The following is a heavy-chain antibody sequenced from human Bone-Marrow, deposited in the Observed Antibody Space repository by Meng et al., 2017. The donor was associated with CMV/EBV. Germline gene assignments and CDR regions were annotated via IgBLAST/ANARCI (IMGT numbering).Heavy chain of an antibody. CDR1: GYTFISYY. J-gene: IGHJ4*02. CDR3: ARGGRQLWLSGGNEY. Sequence: QVQRGQSGAEVKKPGASVKVSCKASGYTFISYYMHWVRQAPGQGLEWMGIINPSGGSTSYAQRFQGRVTMTRDTSTSTVYMELSSLRYEDTAVYYCARGGRQLWLSGGNEYWGQGALVTVSS. D-gene: IGHD5-18*01. CDR2: INPSGGST. V-gene: IGHV1-46*01.